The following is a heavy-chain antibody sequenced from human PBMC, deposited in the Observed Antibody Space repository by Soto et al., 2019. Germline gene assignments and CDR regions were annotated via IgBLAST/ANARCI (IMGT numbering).Heavy chain of an antibody. CDR1: GDSISAWS. CDR2: IHYNGNT. V-gene: IGHV4-59*01. Sequence: EALSLTCTVSGDSISAWSWSWVRQPPGKGLEWIGNIHYNGNTKYNPSLKSRVTMSVDTSKNQFSLKLISVTAADTAKYFCAREGNLGRWLQPLDFWGQGTLVTVS. J-gene: IGHJ4*02. CDR3: AREGNLGRWLQPLDF. D-gene: IGHD5-12*01.